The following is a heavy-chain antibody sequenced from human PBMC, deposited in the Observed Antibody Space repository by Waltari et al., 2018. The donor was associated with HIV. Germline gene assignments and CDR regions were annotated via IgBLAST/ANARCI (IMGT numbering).Heavy chain of an antibody. CDR1: GFTFSNYG. V-gene: IGHV3-30*02. D-gene: IGHD3-22*01. Sequence: QVQLVESGGGVVQHGGSVRLACPASGFTFSNYGMYWVRQAPGKGLQWVAFIRYDGTNKYYADSVKGRFIISRDNSKNTLSLQMHSLRAEDTAVYYCAKAPHHYDSSGPVYWGQGTLVTVSS. CDR3: AKAPHHYDSSGPVY. CDR2: IRYDGTNK. J-gene: IGHJ4*02.